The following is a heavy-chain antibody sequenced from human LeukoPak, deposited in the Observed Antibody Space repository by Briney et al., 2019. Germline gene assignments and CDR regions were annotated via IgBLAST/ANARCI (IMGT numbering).Heavy chain of an antibody. D-gene: IGHD3-16*02. V-gene: IGHV4-31*03. CDR1: GGSISSGGYY. CDR2: IYYSGST. CDR3: ARELYGYLDY. J-gene: IGHJ4*02. Sequence: SETLSLTCTVSGGSISSGGYYWSWIRQHPEKGLEWIGYIYYSGSTYYNPSLKSRVTISVDTSKNQFSLKLSSVTAADTAVYYCARELYGYLDYWGQGTLVTVSS.